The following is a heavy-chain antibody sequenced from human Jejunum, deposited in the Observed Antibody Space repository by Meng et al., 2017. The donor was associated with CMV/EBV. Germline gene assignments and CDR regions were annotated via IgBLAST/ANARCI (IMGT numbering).Heavy chain of an antibody. Sequence: AVAGLAFSEYSLNWVRQAPGKGLEWVSYISSSNTIYYADSVKGRFTISRDNAKNSLYLQMSSLRAEDTAVYYCAIDPSSSSPFEYWGQGTLVTVSS. CDR3: AIDPSSSSPFEY. D-gene: IGHD6-6*01. CDR1: GLAFSEYS. J-gene: IGHJ4*02. CDR2: ISSSNTI. V-gene: IGHV3-69-1*01.